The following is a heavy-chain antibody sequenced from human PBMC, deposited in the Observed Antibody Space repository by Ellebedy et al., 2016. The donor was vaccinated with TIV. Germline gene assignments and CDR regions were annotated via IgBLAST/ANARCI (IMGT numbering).Heavy chain of an antibody. D-gene: IGHD5-24*01. CDR2: ISGSGGST. J-gene: IGHJ6*02. Sequence: GESLKISCAASGFTFSSYAMNWVRQAPGKGLEWVSPISGSGGSTFYADSVKGRFTISRDNAENSLYLEMNSLRADDTAVYYCARNLQNTKYGMDVWGQGTTVIVSS. CDR3: ARNLQNTKYGMDV. V-gene: IGHV3-23*01. CDR1: GFTFSSYA.